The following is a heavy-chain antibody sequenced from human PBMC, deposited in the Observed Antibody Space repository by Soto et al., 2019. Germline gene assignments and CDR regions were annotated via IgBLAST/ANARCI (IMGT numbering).Heavy chain of an antibody. CDR3: ARVSGSNTTGLDD. Sequence: EVQLVESGGGLVQPGGSLRLSCAASGFTFSDHYMDWVRQAPGKGLEWVGRSRNKANSYSTEYAASVKGRLTISRDESKNSLYLQMNSLKTEDTAVYYCARVSGSNTTGLDDRGQGTLATVSS. V-gene: IGHV3-72*01. CDR2: SRNKANSYST. J-gene: IGHJ4*02. CDR1: GFTFSDHY. D-gene: IGHD1-26*01.